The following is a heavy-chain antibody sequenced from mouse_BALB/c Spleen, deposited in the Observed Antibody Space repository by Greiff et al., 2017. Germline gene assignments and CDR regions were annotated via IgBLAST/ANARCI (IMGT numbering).Heavy chain of an antibody. J-gene: IGHJ4*01. Sequence: VQRVESGPELVRPGVSVKISCKGSGYTFTDYAMHWVKQSHAKSLEWIGVISTYYGNTNYNQKFKGKATMTVDKSSSTAYMELARLTSEDSAIYYCARGEDYYAMDYWGQGTSVTVSS. CDR3: ARGEDYYAMDY. CDR2: ISTYYGNT. CDR1: GYTFTDYA. V-gene: IGHV1-67*01.